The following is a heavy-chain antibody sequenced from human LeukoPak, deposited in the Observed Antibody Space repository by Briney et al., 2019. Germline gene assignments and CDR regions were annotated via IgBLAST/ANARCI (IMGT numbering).Heavy chain of an antibody. Sequence: GSLXLSCAASGLTFSDEYMSWIRQAPGKGLEWVSYISNTGDFIAYADSVKGRFTISRDNAKNSLYLQMNSLRAEDAAAYYCVRARGAGPGAHFDYWGQGTLVTVSS. CDR1: GLTFSDEY. CDR3: VRARGAGPGAHFDY. J-gene: IGHJ4*02. CDR2: ISNTGDFI. V-gene: IGHV3-11*01. D-gene: IGHD3-10*01.